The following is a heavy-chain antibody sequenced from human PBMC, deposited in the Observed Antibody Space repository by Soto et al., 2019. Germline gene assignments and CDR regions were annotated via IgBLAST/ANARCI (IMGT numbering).Heavy chain of an antibody. J-gene: IGHJ5*02. Sequence: QVQLQQSGPGLVKPSETLSLTCTVSGISIDNYYCSWIRQSAGKGLEWIGGIYSSGTTNYNPSLKSRVTMSVDMSKSQFSLNVRSVTAADTAVYYCVRDVGGSGWFAPWGQGTLVTVS. CDR2: IYSSGTT. CDR1: GISIDNYY. V-gene: IGHV4-4*07. CDR3: VRDVGGSGWFAP.